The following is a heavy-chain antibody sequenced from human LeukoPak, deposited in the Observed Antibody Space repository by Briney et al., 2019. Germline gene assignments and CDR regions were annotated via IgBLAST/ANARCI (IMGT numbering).Heavy chain of an antibody. CDR2: IYYSGSS. CDR3: ARVMRCSYGRVGAFDI. Sequence: PSVTLALPCTVSGDSISSYYWSWIRKPPGKGPECLGYIYYSGSSNYNPSLKSRVTISVDTSKNQFSLKLSSVTAADTAVYYCARVMRCSYGRVGAFDIWGQGTMVTVSS. V-gene: IGHV4-59*07. D-gene: IGHD5-18*01. J-gene: IGHJ3*02. CDR1: GDSISSYY.